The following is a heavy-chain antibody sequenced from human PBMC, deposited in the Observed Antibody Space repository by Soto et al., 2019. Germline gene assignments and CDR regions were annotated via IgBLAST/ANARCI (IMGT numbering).Heavy chain of an antibody. V-gene: IGHV3-74*01. J-gene: IGHJ4*02. D-gene: IGHD3-10*01. CDR3: ARGGFSGSGSFIQGDY. Sequence: EVQLVESGGGLVQPGGSLRLSCAASGFTFSSYWMHWVRQAPGKGLVWVSRIKSDGSNINYADSVKGRFTISRDNAKNTLYLPMNRLRAADTAISYCARGGFSGSGSFIQGDYWGQGTLVTVSS. CDR1: GFTFSSYW. CDR2: IKSDGSNI.